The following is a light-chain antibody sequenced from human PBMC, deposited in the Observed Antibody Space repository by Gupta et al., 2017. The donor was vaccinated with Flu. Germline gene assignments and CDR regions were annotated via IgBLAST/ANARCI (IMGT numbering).Light chain of an antibody. CDR1: QSRLDSDDGNTY. V-gene: IGKV2-40*01. CDR3: IQRITSYT. CDR2: TLS. J-gene: IGKJ2*01. Sequence: DIVMTQTPLSLPVTPGEPASISCRSSQSRLDSDDGNTYLDWYLQKPGQSLQLMIYTLSYRALGVTGRFSGSGESNDFTLKSSRVEDEDVGVYYCIQRITSYTFGQGTKVEIK.